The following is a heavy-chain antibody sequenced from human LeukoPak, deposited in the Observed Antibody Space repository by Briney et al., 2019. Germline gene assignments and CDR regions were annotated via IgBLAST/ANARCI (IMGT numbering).Heavy chain of an antibody. CDR3: ARTAGLISGRSDY. Sequence: PSETLSLTCTVSGGSISSGSYYWSWIRQPAGKGLEWIGRIYTSGSTNYNPSLKSRVTISVDTSKNQFSLKLSSVTAADTAVYYCARTAGLISGRSDYWGQGTLVTVSS. CDR2: IYTSGST. J-gene: IGHJ4*02. D-gene: IGHD5-12*01. V-gene: IGHV4-61*02. CDR1: GGSISSGSYY.